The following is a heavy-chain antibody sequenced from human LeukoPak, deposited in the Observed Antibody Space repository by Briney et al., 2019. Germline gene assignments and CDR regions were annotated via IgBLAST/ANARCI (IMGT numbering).Heavy chain of an antibody. Sequence: LSGGSLRLSCSASGFTFSSYGMHWVRQAPGKGLEYVSAISSNGGSTYYADSVKGRFTISRDNSKNTLYLQMSSLRAEDTAVYSCARFDYGDEHFDYWGQGTLVTVSS. D-gene: IGHD4-17*01. V-gene: IGHV3-64D*09. CDR1: GFTFSSYG. CDR3: ARFDYGDEHFDY. CDR2: ISSNGGST. J-gene: IGHJ4*02.